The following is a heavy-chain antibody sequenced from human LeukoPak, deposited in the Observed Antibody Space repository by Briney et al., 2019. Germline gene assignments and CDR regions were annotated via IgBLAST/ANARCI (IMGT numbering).Heavy chain of an antibody. V-gene: IGHV4-39*01. CDR2: IYYSGST. CDR1: GGSISSSSYY. D-gene: IGHD3-10*01. Sequence: PSETLSLTCTVSGGSISSSSYYWGWIRQPPGKGLEWIGSIYYSGSTYYNPSLKSRVTLSVDTSKNQFSLKLSSVTAADTAVYYCARHYYGSGLDYWGQGTLVTVSS. J-gene: IGHJ4*02. CDR3: ARHYYGSGLDY.